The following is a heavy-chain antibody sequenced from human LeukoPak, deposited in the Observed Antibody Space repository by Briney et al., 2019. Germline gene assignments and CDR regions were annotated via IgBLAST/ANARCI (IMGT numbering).Heavy chain of an antibody. CDR1: GGSISSYY. J-gene: IGHJ4*02. Sequence: SETLSLTCTVSGGSISSYYWSWIRQPPGKGLEWIGYIYYSGSTNYNPSLKSRVTMSVDTSKNQFSLKLRSVTAADTAVYYCARPYCSTSTCRFDYWGQGTLVTVSS. CDR3: ARPYCSTSTCRFDY. D-gene: IGHD2-8*01. CDR2: IYYSGST. V-gene: IGHV4-59*12.